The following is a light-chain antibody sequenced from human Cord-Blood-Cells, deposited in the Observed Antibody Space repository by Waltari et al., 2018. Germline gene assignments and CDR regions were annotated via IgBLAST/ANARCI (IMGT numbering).Light chain of an antibody. CDR2: EGS. Sequence: QSALTQPASVSGSTGQSITISCTGTSSDVGSYNLVSWYQQHPGKDPKLMIYEGSKRPSGVSNRFSGSKSGNTASLTISGLQAEDEADYYCCSYAGSSTVVFGGGTKLSVL. J-gene: IGLJ2*01. CDR3: CSYAGSSTVV. CDR1: SSDVGSYNL. V-gene: IGLV2-23*01.